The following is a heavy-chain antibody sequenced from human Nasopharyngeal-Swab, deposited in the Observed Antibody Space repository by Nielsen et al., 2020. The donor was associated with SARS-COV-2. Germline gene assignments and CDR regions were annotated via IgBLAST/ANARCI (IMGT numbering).Heavy chain of an antibody. CDR2: IKSDGISI. D-gene: IGHD3-10*01. CDR3: ATDKFYNAYD. V-gene: IGHV3-74*03. J-gene: IGHJ4*02. Sequence: GESLKISCVASAYNFRDYWMHWFRQAPGKGLVWVSRIKSDGISITYADSVKGRFTISRDDAKKTLYLQMNSLRAEDTAVYYCATDKFYNAYDWSQGTLVTVSS. CDR1: AYNFRDYW.